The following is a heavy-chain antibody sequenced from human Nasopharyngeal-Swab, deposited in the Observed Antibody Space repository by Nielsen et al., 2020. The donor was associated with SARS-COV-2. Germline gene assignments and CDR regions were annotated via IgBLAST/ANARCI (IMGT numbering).Heavy chain of an antibody. D-gene: IGHD3-3*01. Sequence: SETLSLTCTVSGGSISSYYWSWIREPPGKGLEWNGYIYYSGSTNYNPSLKSRVTISVDTSKNQFSLKLSSVTAADTAVYYCARHGGDFWSGYYGVDELRYFDYWGQGTLVTVSS. J-gene: IGHJ4*02. CDR2: IYYSGST. V-gene: IGHV4-59*08. CDR1: GGSISSYY. CDR3: ARHGGDFWSGYYGVDELRYFDY.